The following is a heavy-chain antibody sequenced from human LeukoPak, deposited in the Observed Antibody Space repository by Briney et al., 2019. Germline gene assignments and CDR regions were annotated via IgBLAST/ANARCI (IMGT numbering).Heavy chain of an antibody. D-gene: IGHD5-12*01. CDR3: ALAVTKYGGYA. CDR1: GFTFSSYC. CDR2: IKQDGSEK. V-gene: IGHV3-7*01. J-gene: IGHJ4*02. Sequence: GGSLRLSCAASGFTFSSYCMSWVRQAPGKGLEWVANIKQDGSEKYYVDSVKCRFTISRDNAKNSLYLQMNSLRAEDTAVYYCALAVTKYGGYAWGQGTLVTVSS.